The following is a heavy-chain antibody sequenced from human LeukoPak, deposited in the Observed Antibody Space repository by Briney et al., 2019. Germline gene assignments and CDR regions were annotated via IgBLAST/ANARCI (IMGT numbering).Heavy chain of an antibody. V-gene: IGHV3-7*05. CDR3: ARLARGTVFDY. J-gene: IGHJ4*02. CDR1: GFTFSSYW. CDR2: IKQEGSEK. Sequence: PGGSLRLSCAASGFTFSSYWMSWVRQAPGKSLEWVANIKQEGSEKYYVDSAKGRLTISRDNARNSLYLQMDSLRAEDTAVYYCARLARGTVFDYWGQGALVTVSS. D-gene: IGHD1-1*01.